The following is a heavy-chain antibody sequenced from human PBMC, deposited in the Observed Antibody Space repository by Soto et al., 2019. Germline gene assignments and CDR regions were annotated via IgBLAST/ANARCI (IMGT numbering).Heavy chain of an antibody. J-gene: IGHJ6*02. V-gene: IGHV3-30-3*01. CDR1: GFTLSGYV. Sequence: PGGSLRLSCAASGFTLSGYVLHWVRQAPGKGLEWVALISYDGSDKNYGDSVKGRFTISRDNSKNTLYLQMDSLRAEDTAMYYCATGRKWEHSCGMDVWGQGTTVTVSS. D-gene: IGHD1-26*01. CDR2: ISYDGSDK. CDR3: ATGRKWEHSCGMDV.